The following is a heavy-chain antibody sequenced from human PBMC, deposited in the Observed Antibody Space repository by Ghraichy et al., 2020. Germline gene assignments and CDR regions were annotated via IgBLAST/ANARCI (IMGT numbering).Heavy chain of an antibody. CDR2: ISGGSDNI. CDR3: VRDWPVD. J-gene: IGHJ4*02. CDR1: GFAFSNYD. V-gene: IGHV3-48*01. Sequence: GSLRLSCKASGFAFSNYDMDWARQVPGKGLEWVSFISGGSDNIRYADSVKGRFTISRDNARNSLYLQMNSLRVDDTAVYFCVRDWPVDWGQGVLVTVSS.